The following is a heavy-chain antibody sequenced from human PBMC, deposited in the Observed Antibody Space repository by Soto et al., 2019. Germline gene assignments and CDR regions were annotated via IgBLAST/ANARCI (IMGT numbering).Heavy chain of an antibody. J-gene: IGHJ4*02. CDR3: AKARFRDSSMFLLDY. CDR2: ISGSAGST. CDR1: GFTFSSYA. Sequence: EVQLLESGGGLVQPGGSLRLSCAASGFTFSSYAMSWVRQAPGKGLEWVSAISGSAGSTYYADSVKGRFTISRDNSKNTLYLQMNSLRAEDTAVYYCAKARFRDSSMFLLDYWGQGTLVTVSS. V-gene: IGHV3-23*01. D-gene: IGHD6-19*01.